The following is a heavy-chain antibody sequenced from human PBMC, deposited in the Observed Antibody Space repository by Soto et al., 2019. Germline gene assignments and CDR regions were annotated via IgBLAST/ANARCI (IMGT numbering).Heavy chain of an antibody. CDR3: AKAMWFGSPRRGYFDT. V-gene: IGHV3-23*01. CDR1: GFTFTSYG. CDR2: ISGSGGTT. Sequence: EAQLLESGGGLIQPGGSLRLSCAASGFTFTSYGMSWVRQAPGKGLEWVSTISGSGGTTYYADSVEGRFTISRANSTKTVDLQMNRLSAEDTVGYYCAKAMWFGSPRRGYFDTWGQGTLVTVSP. D-gene: IGHD3-10*01. J-gene: IGHJ4*02.